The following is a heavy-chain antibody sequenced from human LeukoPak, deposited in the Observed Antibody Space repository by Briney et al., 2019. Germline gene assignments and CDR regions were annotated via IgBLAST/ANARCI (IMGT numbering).Heavy chain of an antibody. CDR2: ITSSRSNV. D-gene: IGHD6-13*01. CDR3: AREGAGAAGLDY. CDR1: GFTFSSYS. J-gene: IGHJ4*02. V-gene: IGHV3-48*02. Sequence: GGSLRLSCAASGFTFSSYSMNWVRQAPGKGLEWVSYITSSRSNVYYADSVKGRFTISRDNAKNSLYLQMNGLRDDDTAVYYCAREGAGAAGLDYWGQGTLVTVSS.